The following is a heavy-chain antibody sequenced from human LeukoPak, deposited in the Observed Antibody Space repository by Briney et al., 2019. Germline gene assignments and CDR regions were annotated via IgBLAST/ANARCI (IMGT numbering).Heavy chain of an antibody. D-gene: IGHD3-3*01. CDR2: IFYSGST. Sequence: SETLSLTCTVSGDSISGHYWTWIRQPPGKGLEWIGYIFYSGSTNYNPSLKSRVTISVDTSKNQFSLKLSSVTAADTAVYYCARHYNFWSGSRNWYFDLWGRGTLVTVSS. CDR3: ARHYNFWSGSRNWYFDL. CDR1: GDSISGHY. V-gene: IGHV4-59*08. J-gene: IGHJ2*01.